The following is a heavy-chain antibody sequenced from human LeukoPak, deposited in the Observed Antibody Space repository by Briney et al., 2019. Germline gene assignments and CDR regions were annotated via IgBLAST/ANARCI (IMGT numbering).Heavy chain of an antibody. V-gene: IGHV1-69*13. CDR3: ASTTYCGGDCWYYFDY. CDR2: SSPIFGTA. J-gene: IGHJ4*02. Sequence: ASVKVSCKASVGTFSSYAISWVRQAPGQGLEWRGGSSPIFGTANYTQKFQRRVTITAGESTSTAYMARSSLRSVGTAGYYCASTTYCGGDCWYYFDYSGTGTMVTVSS. D-gene: IGHD2-21*01. CDR1: VGTFSSYA.